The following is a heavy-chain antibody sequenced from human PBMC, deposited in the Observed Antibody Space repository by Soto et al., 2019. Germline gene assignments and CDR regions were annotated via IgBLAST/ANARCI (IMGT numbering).Heavy chain of an antibody. CDR2: IVVGSGNT. J-gene: IGHJ4*02. CDR1: GFTFTSSA. CDR3: AAAEDSSSSLFSA. Sequence: SVKVSCKASGFTFTSSAVQWVRQARGQRLEWIGWIVVGSGNTNYAQKFQERVTITRDMSTSTAYMELSSLRSEDTAVYYCAAAEDSSSSLFSAWGQGTLVTVSS. D-gene: IGHD6-6*01. V-gene: IGHV1-58*01.